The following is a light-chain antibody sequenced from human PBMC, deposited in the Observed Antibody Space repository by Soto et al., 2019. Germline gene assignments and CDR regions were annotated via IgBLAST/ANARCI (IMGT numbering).Light chain of an antibody. CDR3: MQAIQAPRT. J-gene: IGKJ1*01. CDR2: LGS. Sequence: DIVLTQAPRSRRGTPGEPACIPWRSSEGLLHSNGNIYLDWHLQKPGQSPQLLIYLGSIRASGVPDRFSGSGSGTDFTLKITRVEAEDLGVYYCMQAIQAPRTFGLGTKVDIK. V-gene: IGKV2-28*01. CDR1: EGLLHSNGNIY.